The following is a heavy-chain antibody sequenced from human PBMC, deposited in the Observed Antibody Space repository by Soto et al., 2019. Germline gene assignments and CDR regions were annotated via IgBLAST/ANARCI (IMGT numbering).Heavy chain of an antibody. J-gene: IGHJ4*02. CDR2: ISHHGSEK. Sequence: GGSLRLSCAASGFTFSSYAMSWVRQAPGKGLEWVATISHHGSEKYYTDSVKGRFTISRDNAKNSLSVQMNSLRADDTAVYYCARDTVTGGFFDCWGQGALVTVSS. CDR3: ARDTVTGGFFDC. CDR1: GFTFSSYA. V-gene: IGHV3-7*01. D-gene: IGHD4-4*01.